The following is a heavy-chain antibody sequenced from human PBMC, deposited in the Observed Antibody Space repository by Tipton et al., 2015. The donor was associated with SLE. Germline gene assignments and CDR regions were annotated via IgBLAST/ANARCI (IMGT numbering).Heavy chain of an antibody. CDR2: INQDGSAK. D-gene: IGHD3-10*01. CDR3: ARDQSVGYYGSHAY. J-gene: IGHJ4*02. V-gene: IGHV3-7*01. Sequence: GSLRLSCAASGFTFSNYWMSWVRQAPGQGLEWVARINQDGSAKNYVDSVKGRFTISRDNAKNSLYLQMNSLRAEDTAIYYCARDQSVGYYGSHAYWGQGTRVTVSS. CDR1: GFTFSNYW.